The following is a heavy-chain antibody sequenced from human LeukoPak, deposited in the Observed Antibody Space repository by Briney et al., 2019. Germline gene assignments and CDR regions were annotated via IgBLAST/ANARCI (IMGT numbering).Heavy chain of an antibody. CDR3: AKDYCGGDCYSLQH. CDR1: GFTFSSYG. CDR2: ISYDGSNK. D-gene: IGHD2-21*02. J-gene: IGHJ1*01. Sequence: GGSLRLSCAASGFTFSSYGMHWVRQAPGKGLEWVAVISYDGSNKYYADSVRGRFTISRDNSKNTLYLQMNSLRAEDTAVYYCAKDYCGGDCYSLQHWGQGTLVTVSS. V-gene: IGHV3-30*18.